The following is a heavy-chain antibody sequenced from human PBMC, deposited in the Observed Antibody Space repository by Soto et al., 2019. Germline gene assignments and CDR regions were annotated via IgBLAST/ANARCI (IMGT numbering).Heavy chain of an antibody. CDR3: ARGDGDNAFDM. Sequence: QVQLQESGPGLVKPSGTLSLTCAVSGTSIINNNWWPWVRQPPGKGLEWIGEIYHSGTTNYNSSLKSRVTFSTDKSKNQFSLNLNSVTAADTAVYYCARGDGDNAFDMWGQGTLVIVSS. CDR2: IYHSGTT. D-gene: IGHD2-21*02. V-gene: IGHV4-4*02. CDR1: GTSIINNNW. J-gene: IGHJ3*02.